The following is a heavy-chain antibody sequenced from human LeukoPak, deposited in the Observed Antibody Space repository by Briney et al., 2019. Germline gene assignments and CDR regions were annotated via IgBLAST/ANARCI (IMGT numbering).Heavy chain of an antibody. D-gene: IGHD3-22*01. J-gene: IGHJ4*02. Sequence: PGGSLRLSCAASGFTFSSYAMHWVRQAPGKGLEWGAVISYDGSNKYYAVSMKGRFTISRDNSKNTLYLQMNSLRAEDTAVYYCARAYDSSGYHPPFDYWGQGTLVTVSS. CDR1: GFTFSSYA. CDR2: ISYDGSNK. V-gene: IGHV3-30*04. CDR3: ARAYDSSGYHPPFDY.